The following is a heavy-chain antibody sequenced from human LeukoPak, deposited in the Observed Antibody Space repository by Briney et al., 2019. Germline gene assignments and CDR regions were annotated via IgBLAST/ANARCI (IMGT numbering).Heavy chain of an antibody. CDR1: GFTFSSYW. Sequence: PGGSLRLSCAASGFTFSSYWMSWVRQAPGKGLEWVANIKQDGSEKYYVDFVKGRFTISRDNAKNSLYLQMNSLRAEDTAVYYCVRDRLGSYYVVGVLDYWGQGTLVTVSS. D-gene: IGHD1-26*01. CDR3: VRDRLGSYYVVGVLDY. CDR2: IKQDGSEK. V-gene: IGHV3-7*01. J-gene: IGHJ4*02.